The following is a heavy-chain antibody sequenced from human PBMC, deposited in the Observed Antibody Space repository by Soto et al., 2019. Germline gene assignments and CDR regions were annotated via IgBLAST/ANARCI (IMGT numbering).Heavy chain of an antibody. J-gene: IGHJ6*03. D-gene: IGHD4-17*01. CDR1: GFTFDDYA. CDR3: AKDGLRSPVKVAMDV. CDR2: ISWNSGSI. Sequence: GGSLRLSCAASGFTFDDYAMHWVRQAPGKGLEWVSGISWNSGSIGYADSVKGRFTISRDNAKNSLYLQMNSLRAEDTALYYCAKDGLRSPVKVAMDVWGKGTTVTVSS. V-gene: IGHV3-9*01.